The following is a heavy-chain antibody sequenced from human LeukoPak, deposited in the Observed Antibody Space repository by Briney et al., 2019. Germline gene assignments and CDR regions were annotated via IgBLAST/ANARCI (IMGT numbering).Heavy chain of an antibody. CDR3: AKDAGGYELLSMGGDS. V-gene: IGHV3-23*01. Sequence: GGSLRLSCAASGFTFSSYAMSWVRQAPGKGLEWVSGISGDSYTTYYADSVKGRFTISRDNSKNTLYLQMNSLRTEDTAVYYCAKDAGGYELLSMGGDSWGQGTLVTVSS. D-gene: IGHD2-15*01. CDR2: ISGDSYTT. CDR1: GFTFSSYA. J-gene: IGHJ4*02.